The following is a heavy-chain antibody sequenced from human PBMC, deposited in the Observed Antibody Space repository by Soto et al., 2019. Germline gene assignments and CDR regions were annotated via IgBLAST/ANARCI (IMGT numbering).Heavy chain of an antibody. D-gene: IGHD5-12*01. J-gene: IGHJ1*01. CDR1: GFTFSSYG. CDR3: AQSLVATGTGDFQH. CDR2: ISYDGSNK. V-gene: IGHV3-30*03. Sequence: QVQLVESGGGVVQPGRSLRLSCAASGFTFSSYGMHWVRQAPGKGLEWVAVISYDGSNKYYADSVKGRFTISRDNSQNALYLQMDSLSAEDAAVYYCAQSLVATGTGDFQHWGQGTLVTVSP.